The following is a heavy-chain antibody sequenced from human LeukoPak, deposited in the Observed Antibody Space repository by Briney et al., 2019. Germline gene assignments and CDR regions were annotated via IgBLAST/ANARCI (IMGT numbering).Heavy chain of an antibody. V-gene: IGHV4-4*02. J-gene: IGHJ4*02. D-gene: IGHD3-10*01. CDR2: IYHGGST. CDR1: GGSISSSNW. Sequence: PSETLSLTCAVSGGSISSSNWWSWVRPPPGKGLEWIGEIYHGGSTNYNPSLKSRVAMSVDSSRNQFSLNLSSVTAADTAVYYCAKGEDYGSGTVHFASWGQGTLVTVSS. CDR3: AKGEDYGSGTVHFAS.